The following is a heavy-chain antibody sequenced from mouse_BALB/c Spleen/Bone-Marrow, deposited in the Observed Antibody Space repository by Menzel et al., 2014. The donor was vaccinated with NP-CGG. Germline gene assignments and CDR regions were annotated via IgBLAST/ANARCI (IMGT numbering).Heavy chain of an antibody. CDR1: GNTFTSYW. CDR3: VRYAREIAY. V-gene: IGHV1S81*02. Sequence: QVQLQQPGAEMVKPGASVKLSCKASGNTFTSYWMHWVKQRPGQGLEWIGEINPSNGRTNYNEKFKSKAKLTVDKSSSPTYMQLGRLTAEDSTVYCCVRYAREIAYWGQGTLVTVSA. D-gene: IGHD6-5*01. CDR2: INPSNGRT. J-gene: IGHJ3*01.